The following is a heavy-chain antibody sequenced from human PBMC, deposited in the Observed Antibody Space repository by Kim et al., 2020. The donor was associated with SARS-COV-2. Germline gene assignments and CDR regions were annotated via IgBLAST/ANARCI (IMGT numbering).Heavy chain of an antibody. CDR3: TTWYLDVDTVHYYYMDV. V-gene: IGHV3-15*01. Sequence: GGSLRLSCAASGFTFSNAWMSWVRQAPGKGLEWVGRIKSKTDGGTTDYAAPGKGRFTISREDSKNTLYLQMNSLKTEDTAVYYCTTWYLDVDTVHYYYMDVWGKGTTVTVSS. D-gene: IGHD5-18*01. CDR1: GFTFSNAW. J-gene: IGHJ6*03. CDR2: IKSKTDGGTT.